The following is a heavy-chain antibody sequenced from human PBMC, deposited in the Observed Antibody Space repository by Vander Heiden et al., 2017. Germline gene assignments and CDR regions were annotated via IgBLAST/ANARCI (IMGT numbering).Heavy chain of an antibody. D-gene: IGHD5-18*01. J-gene: IGHJ2*01. CDR3: AIGRGYSAYWYFDL. CDR2: IYYSGST. CDR1: GGPISSSSYY. Sequence: QLQLQESGPGLVKPSETLSLTCTVSGGPISSSSYYWGWIRQPPGKGLEWIGSIYYSGSTYYNPSLKSRVTISVDTSKNQFSLKLSSVTAADTAVYYCAIGRGYSAYWYFDLWGRGTLVTVSS. V-gene: IGHV4-39*01.